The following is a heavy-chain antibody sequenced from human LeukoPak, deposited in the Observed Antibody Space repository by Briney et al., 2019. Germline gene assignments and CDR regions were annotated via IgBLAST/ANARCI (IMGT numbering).Heavy chain of an antibody. J-gene: IGHJ4*02. V-gene: IGHV1-18*01. CDR2: ISAYNGNT. Sequence: GASVKVSCKASGYTFTSYGSSWLRQAPGQGLEWMGWISAYNGNTNYAQKLQGRVTMTTDTSTSTAYMELRSLRSDDTAVYYCARSFRYSSSWYHDYWGQGTLVTVSS. CDR1: GYTFTSYG. D-gene: IGHD6-13*01. CDR3: ARSFRYSSSWYHDY.